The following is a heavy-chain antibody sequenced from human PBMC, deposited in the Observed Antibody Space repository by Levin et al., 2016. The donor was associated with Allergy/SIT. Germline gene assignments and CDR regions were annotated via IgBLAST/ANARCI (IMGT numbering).Heavy chain of an antibody. CDR2: INHSGST. V-gene: IGHV4-34*01. CDR3: VRVRQLVRKNWFDP. J-gene: IGHJ5*02. D-gene: IGHD6-6*01. Sequence: PGKGLEWIGEINHSGSTNYNPSLKSRVTISVDTSKNQFSLKLSSVTAADTAVYYCVRVRQLVRKNWFDPWGQGTLVTVSS.